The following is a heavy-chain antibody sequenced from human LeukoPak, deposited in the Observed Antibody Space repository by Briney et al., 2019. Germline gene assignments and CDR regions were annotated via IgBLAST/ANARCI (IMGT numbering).Heavy chain of an antibody. J-gene: IGHJ4*02. CDR1: GFTFSNYW. V-gene: IGHV3-7*01. CDR2: IKQDGSEK. CDR3: ARGPYDY. Sequence: GGSLRLSCAASGFTFSNYWMTWVRQAPGKGLEWVANIKQDGSEKYYVDSVKGRFTISRDNAKNSQYLQMNSLRAKDTSVYYCARGPYDYWGQGTLVTVSS.